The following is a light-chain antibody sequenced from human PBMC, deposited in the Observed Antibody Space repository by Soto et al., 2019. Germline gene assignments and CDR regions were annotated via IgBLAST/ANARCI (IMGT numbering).Light chain of an antibody. CDR3: QQYYTWPGT. Sequence: IVMTQSPATLSVSPGERVTISCRASQSVTNTLAWYQHKPGQAPRLLISYASSGATGIPSRFSGSGSGTDFTLTINSLQSEDFAVYYCQQYYTWPGTCGGGTKVEIK. CDR2: YAS. J-gene: IGKJ4*01. CDR1: QSVTNT. V-gene: IGKV3-15*01.